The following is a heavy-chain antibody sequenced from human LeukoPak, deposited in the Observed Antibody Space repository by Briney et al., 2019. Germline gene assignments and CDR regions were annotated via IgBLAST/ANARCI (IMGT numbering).Heavy chain of an antibody. CDR2: IYYSGST. CDR1: GFTVSSNY. Sequence: GSLRLSCAASGFTVSSNYMSWVRQAPGKGLEWIGYIYYSGSTNYNPSLKSRVTISVDTSKNQFSLKLSSVTAADTAVYYCASYYYDSSGYSWRAFDIWGQGTMVTVSS. D-gene: IGHD3-22*01. CDR3: ASYYYDSSGYSWRAFDI. J-gene: IGHJ3*02. V-gene: IGHV4-59*02.